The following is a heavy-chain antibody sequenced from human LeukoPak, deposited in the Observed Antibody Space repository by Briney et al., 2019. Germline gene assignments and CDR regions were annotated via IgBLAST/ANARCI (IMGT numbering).Heavy chain of an antibody. D-gene: IGHD3-10*01. CDR3: ARIWFGELFKAHDY. Sequence: PGGSLRLSCAASGFTFSNYWMSWVRQAPGKGLEWVANIKQDGSEKYYVDSVKGRFTISRDNAKNSLYLQMNSLRAEDTAVYYCARIWFGELFKAHDYWGQGTLVTAPS. CDR1: GFTFSNYW. V-gene: IGHV3-7*01. CDR2: IKQDGSEK. J-gene: IGHJ4*02.